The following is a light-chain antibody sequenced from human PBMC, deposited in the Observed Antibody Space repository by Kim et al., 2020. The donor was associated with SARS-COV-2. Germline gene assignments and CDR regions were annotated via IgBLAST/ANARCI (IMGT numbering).Light chain of an antibody. CDR3: QQYYSYPMLT. V-gene: IGKV1-8*01. J-gene: IGKJ4*01. Sequence: STGDRVTITCRASQGISSYLAWDQQKPGKAPKLLIYAASTLQSGVPSRFSGSGSGTDFTLTISCLQSEDFATYYCQQYYSYPMLTFGGGTKVDIK. CDR1: QGISSY. CDR2: AAS.